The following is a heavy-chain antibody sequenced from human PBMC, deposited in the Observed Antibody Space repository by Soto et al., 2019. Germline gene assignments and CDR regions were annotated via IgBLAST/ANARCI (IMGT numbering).Heavy chain of an antibody. J-gene: IGHJ6*03. V-gene: IGHV3-33*01. D-gene: IGHD5-18*01. Sequence: GGSLRLSCAASGFTFSSYGMHWVRQAPGKGLEWVAVIWYDGSNKYYADSVKGRFTISRDNSKNTLYLQMNSLRAEDTAVYYCARDSPSYGYYYYYYMDVWGKGTTVTVSS. CDR1: GFTFSSYG. CDR2: IWYDGSNK. CDR3: ARDSPSYGYYYYYYMDV.